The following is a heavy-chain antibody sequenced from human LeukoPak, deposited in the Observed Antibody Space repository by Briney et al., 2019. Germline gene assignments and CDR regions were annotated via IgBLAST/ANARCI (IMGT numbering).Heavy chain of an antibody. CDR2: IKQDGSEK. CDR1: GFTFSSYW. V-gene: IGHV3-7*01. Sequence: GGSLRLSCAASGFTFSSYWMSWVRQAPGKGLEWVANIKQDGSEKYYVDSVKGRFTISRDNAKNSLYLQMNSLRAEDTAVYYCARDGGGYFDWLSYYFDYWGQGTLVTVSS. D-gene: IGHD3-9*01. CDR3: ARDGGGYFDWLSYYFDY. J-gene: IGHJ4*02.